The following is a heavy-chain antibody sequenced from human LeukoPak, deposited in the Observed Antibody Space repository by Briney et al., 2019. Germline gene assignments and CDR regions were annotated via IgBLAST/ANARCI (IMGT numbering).Heavy chain of an antibody. Sequence: GSLRLSCAASGFTFNIYSMNWVRQPPGKGLEWIGEMYLSGTTHSNPSVKSRVTISIDKSKNQFFLNLSSVTAADTAVYYCAGLVGRYSSGLYYYYFDYWGQGTLVTVSS. CDR1: GFTFNIYSM. J-gene: IGHJ4*02. CDR2: MYLSGTT. CDR3: AGLVGRYSSGLYYYYFDY. D-gene: IGHD3-22*01. V-gene: IGHV4-4*02.